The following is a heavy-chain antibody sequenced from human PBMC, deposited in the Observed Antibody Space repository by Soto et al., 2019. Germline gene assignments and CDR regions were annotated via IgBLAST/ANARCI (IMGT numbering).Heavy chain of an antibody. V-gene: IGHV3-48*01. CDR3: ARAGWLSFDY. D-gene: IGHD5-12*01. CDR1: GFTFSSDS. J-gene: IGHJ4*02. CDR2: ISSSSSTI. Sequence: EVQLVETGGGLVQPGGSLRLSCAASGFTFSSDSMNWVRQSPGKGLEWVSDISSSSSTIYYADSVKGRFTISRDNAKNSLYLQMNRLRAEDTAVYYCARAGWLSFDYWGQGTLVTVSS.